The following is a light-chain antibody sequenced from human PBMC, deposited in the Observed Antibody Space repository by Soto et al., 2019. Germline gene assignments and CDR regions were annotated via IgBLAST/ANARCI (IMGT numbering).Light chain of an antibody. CDR2: ENN. Sequence: QSVRKQPLSGSAVPGQNGTISCTGSSSNIGNNYVSWYQQLPGTAPKLLIYENNKRPSGIPDRFSGSKSGTSATLGITGLQTGDEADYYCGTWDSSLSAGVFGTGTKVTVL. CDR3: GTWDSSLSAGV. J-gene: IGLJ1*01. CDR1: SSNIGNNY. V-gene: IGLV1-51*02.